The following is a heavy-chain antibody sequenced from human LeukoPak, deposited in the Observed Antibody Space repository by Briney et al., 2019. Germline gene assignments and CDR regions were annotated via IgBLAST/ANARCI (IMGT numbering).Heavy chain of an antibody. CDR2: IYTSGST. V-gene: IGHV4-4*09. Sequence: PSETLSLTCTVCGGSITSYSWSWIRQPPGKGLEWIGYIYTSGSTNYNPSLKSRVTISVDTSKNQFSVKLRSVTAADTAVYYCARQGESGSYYGHYMDVWGKGTTVTVSS. J-gene: IGHJ6*03. CDR1: GGSITSYS. CDR3: ARQGESGSYYGHYMDV. D-gene: IGHD1-26*01.